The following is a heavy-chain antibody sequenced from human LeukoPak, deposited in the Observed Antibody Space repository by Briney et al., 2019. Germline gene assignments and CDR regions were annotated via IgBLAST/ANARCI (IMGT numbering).Heavy chain of an antibody. CDR3: ARYSSSSGGMDV. D-gene: IGHD6-6*01. CDR1: GGSFSGYY. J-gene: IGHJ6*02. V-gene: IGHV4-34*01. CDR2: INHSGST. Sequence: SETLSLTCAVYGGSFSGYYWSWIRQPPGKGLEWIGEINHSGSTNYNPSLKSRVTISVDTSKNQFSLKLSSVTAADTAVYYCARYSSSSGGMDVWGQGTTGTVSS.